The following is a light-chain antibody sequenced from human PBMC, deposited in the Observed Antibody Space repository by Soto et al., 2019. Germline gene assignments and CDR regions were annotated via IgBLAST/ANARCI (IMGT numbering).Light chain of an antibody. CDR2: GDN. CDR1: SSNIGGNT. V-gene: IGLV1-44*01. J-gene: IGLJ2*01. CDR3: ATWDDSLNGVV. Sequence: QSVLTQPPSASGTPGQRVTISCSGSSSNIGGNTINWYQQLPGTAPKLLIHGDNLRPSGVPDRFSGSKSGTSASLAISGLHSEDEADYYCATWDDSLNGVVFGGGTKVTVL.